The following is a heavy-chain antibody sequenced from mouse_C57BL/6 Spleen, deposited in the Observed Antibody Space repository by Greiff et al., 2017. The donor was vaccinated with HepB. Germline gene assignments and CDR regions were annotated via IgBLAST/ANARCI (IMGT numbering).Heavy chain of an antibody. Sequence: VQLQQSGAELVRPGASVKLSCTASGFNIKDYYMHWVKQRPEQGLEWIGRIDPEDGDTEYAPKFQGKATMTAYTSSNTAYLQLSSLTSEDTAVYYCTTGGYYAMDYWGQGTSVTVSS. J-gene: IGHJ4*01. CDR2: IDPEDGDT. CDR1: GFNIKDYY. V-gene: IGHV14-1*01. CDR3: TTGGYYAMDY.